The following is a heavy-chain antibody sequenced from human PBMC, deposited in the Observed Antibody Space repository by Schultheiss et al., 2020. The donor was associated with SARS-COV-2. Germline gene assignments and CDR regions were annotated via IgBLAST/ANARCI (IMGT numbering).Heavy chain of an antibody. J-gene: IGHJ4*02. V-gene: IGHV1-46*01. Sequence: ASVKVSCKASGYTFTRYYMHWVRQAPGQGLEWMGIIHSSGGSTSYAQKFQGRVTMTRDTSTSTVYMELSSLRSEDTAVYYCAREEGSGELRGRRGFDYWGQGTLVTVSS. CDR1: GYTFTRYY. CDR3: AREEGSGELRGRRGFDY. D-gene: IGHD1-7*01. CDR2: IHSSGGST.